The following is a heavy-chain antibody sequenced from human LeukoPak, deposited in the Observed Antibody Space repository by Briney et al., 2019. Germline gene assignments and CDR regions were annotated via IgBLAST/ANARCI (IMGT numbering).Heavy chain of an antibody. CDR2: INTNTGNP. CDR1: GYTFTSYA. Sequence: ASVKVSCKASGYTFTSYAMNWVRQAPGQGLEWMGWINTNTGNPTYAQGFTGRFVFSLDTSVSTAYLQISSLKAEDTAVYYCAREGDSSSWYWGAPKQYYFDYWGQGTLVTVSS. D-gene: IGHD6-13*01. J-gene: IGHJ4*02. CDR3: AREGDSSSWYWGAPKQYYFDY. V-gene: IGHV7-4-1*02.